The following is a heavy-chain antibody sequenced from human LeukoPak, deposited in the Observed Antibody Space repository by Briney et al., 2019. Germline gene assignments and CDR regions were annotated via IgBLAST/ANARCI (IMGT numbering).Heavy chain of an antibody. V-gene: IGHV4-30-2*05. CDR3: ARDCSGGSCNGAFDI. D-gene: IGHD2-15*01. J-gene: IGHJ3*02. CDR2: IYHSGST. CDR1: GGSISSGGYS. Sequence: SQTLSLTCAVSGGSISSGGYSWSWIRQPPGKGLEWIGYIYHSGSTYYNPSLKSRITISVDTSENRFSLKLSSVTATDTAVYYCARDCSGGSCNGAFDIWGQGTMVTVSS.